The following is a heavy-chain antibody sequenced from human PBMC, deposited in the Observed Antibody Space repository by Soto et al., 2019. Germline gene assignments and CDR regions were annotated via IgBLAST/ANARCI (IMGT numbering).Heavy chain of an antibody. CDR3: ARGPTVTTGYYYYGMDV. CDR1: GGAISSGDYY. V-gene: IGHV4-30-4*01. CDR2: IYYSGST. J-gene: IGHJ6*02. Sequence: SETLSLTCTVSGGAISSGDYYWRWIRQPPGKGLEWIGYIYYSGSTYYNPSLKSRVTMSVDTSKNQFSLKLSSVTAADTAVYYCARGPTVTTGYYYYGMDVWGQGTTVTVSS. D-gene: IGHD4-17*01.